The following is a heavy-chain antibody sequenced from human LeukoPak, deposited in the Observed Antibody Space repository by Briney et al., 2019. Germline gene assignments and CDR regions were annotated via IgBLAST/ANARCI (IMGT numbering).Heavy chain of an antibody. Sequence: PSETQSLTCAVYGGSLSGYYWSWIRQPPGKGLEWIGESNHSGSTNYNPSLKSRVIISVDTSKNQFSLKLSSVTAADTAVYYCARGSIAAAGTNFQHWGQGTLVTVSS. V-gene: IGHV4-34*01. CDR3: ARGSIAAAGTNFQH. D-gene: IGHD6-13*01. CDR1: GGSLSGYY. J-gene: IGHJ1*01. CDR2: SNHSGST.